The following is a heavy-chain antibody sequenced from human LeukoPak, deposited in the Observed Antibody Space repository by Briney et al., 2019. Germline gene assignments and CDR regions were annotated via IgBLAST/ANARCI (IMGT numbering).Heavy chain of an antibody. D-gene: IGHD1-26*01. CDR2: ISSGGSTV. Sequence: QTGGSPRLSCAASGFTFSSYEMNWVRQAPGKGLEWVSYISSGGSTVYYADSVKGRFTISRDNAKNSLYLQMNSLRAEDTAVYYCARVIIVGATGIWGQGTMVTVSS. CDR3: ARVIIVGATGI. J-gene: IGHJ3*02. CDR1: GFTFSSYE. V-gene: IGHV3-48*03.